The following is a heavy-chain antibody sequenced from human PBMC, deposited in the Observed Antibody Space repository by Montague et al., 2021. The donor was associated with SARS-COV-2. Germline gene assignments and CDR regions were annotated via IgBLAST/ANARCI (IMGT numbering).Heavy chain of an antibody. CDR2: IYYSGTT. Sequence: SETLSLTCTVSGGSISSYHWGWIRQPPGKGLEWIGSIYYSGTTYYNPSLQSRVTISVDTSKKQFSLKLSPVTAADTAVYYCARETYTSGWFQQFDYWGQGTLVTVSS. CDR3: ARETYTSGWFQQFDY. CDR1: GGSISSYH. D-gene: IGHD6-19*01. V-gene: IGHV4-39*01. J-gene: IGHJ4*02.